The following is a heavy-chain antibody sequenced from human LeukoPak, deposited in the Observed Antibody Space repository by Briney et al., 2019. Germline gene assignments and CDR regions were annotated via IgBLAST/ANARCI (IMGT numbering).Heavy chain of an antibody. D-gene: IGHD3-22*01. CDR2: INHSGST. V-gene: IGHV4-34*01. Sequence: SETLSLTCAVYGGSFSGYYWSWIRQPPGKGLEWIGEINHSGSTNYNPSLKSRVTISVDTSKNQFSLKLSSVTAADTAVYYCARQGYRINYYDSSGYLYWFDPWGQGTLVTVSS. CDR1: GGSFSGYY. CDR3: ARQGYRINYYDSSGYLYWFDP. J-gene: IGHJ5*02.